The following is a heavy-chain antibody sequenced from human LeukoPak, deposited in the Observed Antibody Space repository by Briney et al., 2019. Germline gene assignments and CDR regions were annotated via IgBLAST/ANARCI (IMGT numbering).Heavy chain of an antibody. J-gene: IGHJ4*02. CDR1: GFTFSSYG. CDR2: IWYDGSNK. D-gene: IGHD4/OR15-4a*01. CDR3: AKDLDYQLLYDFDY. V-gene: IGHV3-33*06. Sequence: GGSLRLSCAASGFTFSSYGMHWVRQAPGKGLEWVAVIWYDGSNKYYADSVKGRFTISRENSKNTLYLQMNSLRTDDTAVYYCAKDLDYQLLYDFDYWGQGTLVTVSS.